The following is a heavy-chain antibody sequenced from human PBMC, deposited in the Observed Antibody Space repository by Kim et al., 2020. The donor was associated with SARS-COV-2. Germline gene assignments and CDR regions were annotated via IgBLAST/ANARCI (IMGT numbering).Heavy chain of an antibody. CDR3: ARLNQYYGSGSYYPSFDY. V-gene: IGHV4-39*01. CDR2: IYYSGST. Sequence: SETLSLTCTVSGGSISSSSYYWGWIRQPPGKGLEWIGSIYYSGSTYYNPSLKSRVTISVDTSKNQFSLKLSSVTAADTAVYYCARLNQYYGSGSYYPSFDYWGPGTLVTVSS. CDR1: GGSISSSSYY. J-gene: IGHJ4*02. D-gene: IGHD3-10*01.